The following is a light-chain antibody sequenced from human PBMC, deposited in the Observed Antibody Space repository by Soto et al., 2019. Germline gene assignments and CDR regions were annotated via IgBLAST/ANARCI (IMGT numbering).Light chain of an antibody. J-gene: IGLJ2*01. CDR2: EVS. Sequence: QSVLTQPPSASGSPGQSVTISCTGTSSDVGGYNYVSWYQQHPGKAPKLMIYEVSKRPSGVPDRFSGPKSGNTASLTVSGLQAEDEADYYCSSYAGSNNFVFGGGTKVTVL. CDR1: SSDVGGYNY. V-gene: IGLV2-8*01. CDR3: SSYAGSNNFV.